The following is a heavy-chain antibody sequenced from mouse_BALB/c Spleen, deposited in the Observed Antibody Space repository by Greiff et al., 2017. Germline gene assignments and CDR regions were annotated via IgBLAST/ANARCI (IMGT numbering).Heavy chain of an antibody. V-gene: IGHV5-17*02. J-gene: IGHJ4*01. CDR3: ARCDGYYNAMDY. CDR1: GFTFSSFG. D-gene: IGHD2-3*01. Sequence: EVKLQESGGGLVQPGGSRKLSCAASGFTFSSFGMHWVRQAPEKGLEWVAYISSGSSTIYYADTVKGRFTISRDNPKNTLFLQMTSLRSEDTAMYYCARCDGYYNAMDYWGQGTSVTVSS. CDR2: ISSGSSTI.